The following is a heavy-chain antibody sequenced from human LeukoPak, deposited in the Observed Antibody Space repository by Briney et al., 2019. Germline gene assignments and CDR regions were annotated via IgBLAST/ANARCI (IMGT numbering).Heavy chain of an antibody. V-gene: IGHV3-33*01. CDR2: IWSDGSNK. D-gene: IGHD6-19*01. CDR1: GFTFSSFG. J-gene: IGHJ1*01. Sequence: GGSLRLSCAASGFTFSSFGMHWVRQAPGKGLEWVAVIWSDGSNKYYADSVKGRFTISSDNSKNTLYLQMNSLRAEDTAVYYCARYSSGFLDSWGRGTLVSVSS. CDR3: ARYSSGFLDS.